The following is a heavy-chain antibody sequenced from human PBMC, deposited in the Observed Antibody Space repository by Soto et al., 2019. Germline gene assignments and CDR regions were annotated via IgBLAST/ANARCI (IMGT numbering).Heavy chain of an antibody. CDR1: GFSLRTYG. V-gene: IGHV3-33*01. J-gene: IGHJ5*02. Sequence: QVQLVESGGGVVQSGRSLTLSCAASGFSLRTYGMHWLRRAPGKGLEWVAFIWYDGTKKFYANSVKGRSTISKDNSNNILYLQMSGLRVEDTDVYYCARDVLTAVAGSVNWFDPWGQGTLVTVSS. CDR2: IWYDGTKK. D-gene: IGHD6-19*01. CDR3: ARDVLTAVAGSVNWFDP.